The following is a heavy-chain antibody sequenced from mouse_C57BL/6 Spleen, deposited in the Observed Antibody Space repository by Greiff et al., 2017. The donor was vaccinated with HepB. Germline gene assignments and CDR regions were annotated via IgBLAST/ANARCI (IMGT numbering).Heavy chain of an antibody. Sequence: VQLQQPGAELVMPGASVKLSCKASGYTFTSYWMHWVKQRPGQGLEWIGEIDPSDSYTNYNQKFKGKSTLTVDKSSSTAYMQLSSLTSEDSEVYSCARWEDSSGYWFAYWGQGTLVTVAA. CDR1: GYTFTSYW. CDR3: ARWEDSSGYWFAY. J-gene: IGHJ3*01. D-gene: IGHD3-2*02. CDR2: IDPSDSYT. V-gene: IGHV1-69*01.